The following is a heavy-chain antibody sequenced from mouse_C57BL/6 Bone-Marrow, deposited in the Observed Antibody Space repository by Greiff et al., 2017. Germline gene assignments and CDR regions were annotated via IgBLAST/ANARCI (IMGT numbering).Heavy chain of an antibody. CDR1: GYTFTSYG. Sequence: QVQLKQSGAELARPGASVKLSCKASGYTFTSYGISWVKQRTGQGLEWIGEIYPRSGNTYYNEKFKGKATLTADKSSSTAYMELRSLTSEDSAVYFCARDYDCGGDYDCWGQGITLTVAS. CDR2: IYPRSGNT. D-gene: IGHD1-1*01. J-gene: IGHJ2*01. CDR3: ARDYDCGGDYDC. V-gene: IGHV1-81*01.